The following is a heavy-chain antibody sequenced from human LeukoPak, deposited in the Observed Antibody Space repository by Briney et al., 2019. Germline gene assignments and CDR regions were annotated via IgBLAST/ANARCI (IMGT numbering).Heavy chain of an antibody. CDR2: IGPNGAST. CDR1: GFTFSNHF. J-gene: IGHJ4*02. D-gene: IGHD3-9*01. CDR3: VKDLTGTWSFDY. V-gene: IGHV3-64D*06. Sequence: GESLRLSCSTSGFTFSNHFMHWVRQAPGMGLEYVSSIGPNGASTLYADSVKGRFTISRDNSKNALYLQLTSLRLEDTALYYCVKDLTGTWSFDYWGQGTLVTVSS.